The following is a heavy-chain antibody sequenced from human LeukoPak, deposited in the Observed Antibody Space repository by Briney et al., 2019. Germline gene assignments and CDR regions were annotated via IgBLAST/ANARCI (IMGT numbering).Heavy chain of an antibody. CDR2: NDYSGST. V-gene: IGHV4-59*11. D-gene: IGHD3-10*01. J-gene: IGHJ6*03. CDR3: ASGATFRGTYYMDV. Sequence: SETLSLTCIVSGGPISTHYWSWSRQPPGKGLEWIGYNDYSGSTNYNPSLKSRVTISVDTSKNQFSLKLNSVTAADTAVYYCASGATFRGTYYMDVWGKGTTVTVSS. CDR1: GGPISTHY.